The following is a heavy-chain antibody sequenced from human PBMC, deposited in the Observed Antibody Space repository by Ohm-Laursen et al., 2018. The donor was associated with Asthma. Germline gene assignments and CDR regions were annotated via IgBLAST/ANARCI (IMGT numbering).Heavy chain of an antibody. CDR2: IIPIFGTA. V-gene: IGHV1-69*13. D-gene: IGHD5-24*01. CDR3: ARGRDGYNYDGMDV. CDR1: GGTFSSYA. J-gene: IGHJ6*02. Sequence: SVKVSCKASGGTFSSYAISWVRQAPGQGLEWMGGIIPIFGTANYAQKFQGRVTITADESTSTAYMELSSLRSEDTAVYYCARGRDGYNYDGMDVWGQGTTVTVSS.